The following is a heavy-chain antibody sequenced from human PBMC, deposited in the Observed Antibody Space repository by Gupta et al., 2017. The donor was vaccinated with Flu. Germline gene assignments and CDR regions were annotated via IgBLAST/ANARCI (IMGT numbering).Heavy chain of an antibody. CDR1: GFTFSSYA. CDR2: ISGSGGST. J-gene: IGHJ3*02. D-gene: IGHD6-19*01. CDR3: AKDFHQRDSGWPDAFDI. Sequence: EVQLLESGGGLVQPGGSLRLSCAASGFTFSSYAMSWVRQAPGKGLEWVSAISGSGGSTYYADSVKGRFTISRDNSKNTLYLQMNSLRAEDTAVYYCAKDFHQRDSGWPDAFDIWGQGTMVTVSS. V-gene: IGHV3-23*01.